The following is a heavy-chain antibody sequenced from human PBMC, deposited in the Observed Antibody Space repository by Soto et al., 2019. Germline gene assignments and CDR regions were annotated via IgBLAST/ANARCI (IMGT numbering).Heavy chain of an antibody. D-gene: IGHD3-10*01. Sequence: SETLSLTCTVSGGSISSSSYYWGWIRQPPGKGLEWIGSIYYSGSTYYNPSLKSRVTISVDTSKNQFSLKLSSVTAADTAVYYCASSPKPMVRGVIPSLVWGKGTTVTVSS. CDR2: IYYSGST. CDR3: ASSPKPMVRGVIPSLV. J-gene: IGHJ6*04. CDR1: GGSISSSSYY. V-gene: IGHV4-39*01.